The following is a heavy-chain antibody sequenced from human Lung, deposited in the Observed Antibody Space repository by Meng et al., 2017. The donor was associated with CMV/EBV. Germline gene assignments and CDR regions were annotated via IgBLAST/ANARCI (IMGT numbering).Heavy chain of an antibody. V-gene: IGHV3-53*01. D-gene: IGHD3-3*01. J-gene: IGHJ4*02. CDR2: IYSGGST. CDR3: ARVAYDFWSGFTYYVDY. Sequence: ESLKISCAASGFTVSSNYMSWVRQAPGKGLEWVSVIYSGGSTYYADSVKGRFTISRDNSKNTLYLQMNSLRAEDTAVYYCARVAYDFWSGFTYYVDYWGQGTLVTVSS. CDR1: GFTVSSNY.